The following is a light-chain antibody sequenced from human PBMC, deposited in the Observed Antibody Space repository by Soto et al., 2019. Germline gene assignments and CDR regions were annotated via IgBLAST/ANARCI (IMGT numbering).Light chain of an antibody. CDR1: NSNTGFYNF. J-gene: IGLJ1*01. V-gene: IGLV2-11*01. CDR2: DVN. Sequence: QSALPQPRSVSGSPGQSVTISCTGTNSNTGFYNFVSWYQQHPDKAPHLVIYDVNKRPSGVPDRFSGSKSGNTASLTISGLQADDEADYYCCSYAGTYTYVFGIGTKVTVL. CDR3: CSYAGTYTYV.